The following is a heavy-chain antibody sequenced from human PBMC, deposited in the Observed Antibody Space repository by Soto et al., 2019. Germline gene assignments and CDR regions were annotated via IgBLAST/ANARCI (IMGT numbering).Heavy chain of an antibody. D-gene: IGHD6-19*01. Sequence: ASVKVSCKASGYTFTSYAMHWVRQAPGQRLEWMGWINAGNGNTKYSQKFQGRVTITRDTSASTAYMELSSLRSEDTAVYYCARHGRWAEWKWYSSGWSYYFDYWGQGTLVTVSS. V-gene: IGHV1-3*01. J-gene: IGHJ4*02. CDR3: ARHGRWAEWKWYSSGWSYYFDY. CDR1: GYTFTSYA. CDR2: INAGNGNT.